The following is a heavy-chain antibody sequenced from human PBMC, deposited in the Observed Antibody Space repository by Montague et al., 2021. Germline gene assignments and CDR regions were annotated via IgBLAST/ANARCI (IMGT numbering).Heavy chain of an antibody. CDR1: GGSFTGYY. Sequence: SETRSLTCAVYGGSFTGYYWSWIRQSPGKGLEWIGEIDHKETVTLNPSLKSRVIISLDTSKNHLSLNMTSVTAADTATYYCARGPRGYGSGSRFDPWGQGTLVVVSS. CDR2: IDHKETV. D-gene: IGHD3-10*01. J-gene: IGHJ5*02. V-gene: IGHV4-34*01. CDR3: ARGPRGYGSGSRFDP.